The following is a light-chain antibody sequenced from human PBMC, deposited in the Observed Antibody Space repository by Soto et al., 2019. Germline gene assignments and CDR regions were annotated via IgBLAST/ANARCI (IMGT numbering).Light chain of an antibody. CDR1: QSVFYDSNNKNY. CDR3: KKYYGGPPYI. J-gene: IGKJ2*01. CDR2: WAS. Sequence: DIVLTQSPDSLAVSLGERATINCKSSQSVFYDSNNKNYLAWYQQKPGQPPKLLIYWASTRESGVPDRFSGRGSGKVFTLTISSLRPKDVEVYYCKKYYGGPPYIFGQGTKLEIK. V-gene: IGKV4-1*01.